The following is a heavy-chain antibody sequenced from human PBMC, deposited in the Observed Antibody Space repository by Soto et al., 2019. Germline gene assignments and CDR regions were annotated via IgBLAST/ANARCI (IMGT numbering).Heavy chain of an antibody. D-gene: IGHD3-9*01. V-gene: IGHV4-34*01. CDR3: ATLGDILAGPTYYFDY. Sequence: PSETLSLTCAVYGGSFSGYYWSWIRQPLGKGLEWVGEINHSGSTNYNPSLKSRVTISVDTAKNQFSLKLSSVTAANTAVYYCATLGDILAGPTYYFDYWGQGTLVTVSS. CDR2: INHSGST. J-gene: IGHJ4*02. CDR1: GGSFSGYY.